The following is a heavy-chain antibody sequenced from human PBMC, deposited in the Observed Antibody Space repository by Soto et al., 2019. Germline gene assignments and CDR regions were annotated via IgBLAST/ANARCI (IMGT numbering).Heavy chain of an antibody. J-gene: IGHJ4*02. Sequence: QVQLVESGGGVVQPGRSLRLSCAASGFTFSSSAMHWVRQAPGKGLEWVAVILNDGTNKYYLDSVKGRFTISRDNSKSTLYLQMNSLRAEDTAVYHCARDRVVAGIGEVDYWGQGTLVAVSS. CDR3: ARDRVVAGIGEVDY. V-gene: IGHV3-30-3*01. CDR2: ILNDGTNK. D-gene: IGHD6-19*01. CDR1: GFTFSSSA.